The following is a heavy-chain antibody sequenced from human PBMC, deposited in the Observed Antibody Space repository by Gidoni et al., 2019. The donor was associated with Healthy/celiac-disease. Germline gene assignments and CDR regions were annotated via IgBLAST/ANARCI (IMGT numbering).Heavy chain of an antibody. CDR1: GYTFTGYY. V-gene: IGHV1-2*02. CDR3: ARDRAEVDGYMDV. D-gene: IGHD6-19*01. CDR2: INPNSGGT. Sequence: QVQLVQSGAEGKKPGASVKASCEASGYTFTGYYMHWVRQAPGQGLEWMGWINPNSGGTNYAQKFQGRVTMTRDTSISTAYMELSRLRSDDTAVYYCARDRAEVDGYMDVWGKGTTVTVSS. J-gene: IGHJ6*03.